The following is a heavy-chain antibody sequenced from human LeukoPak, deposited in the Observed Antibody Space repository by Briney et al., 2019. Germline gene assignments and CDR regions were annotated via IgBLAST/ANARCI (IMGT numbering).Heavy chain of an antibody. J-gene: IGHJ4*02. D-gene: IGHD2-2*01. CDR1: GDSVSSNGAA. Sequence: SQTLSLTCAISGDSVSSNGAAWNWIRQSPSRGLEWLGRTYYRSKWYNDYAVSVKSRITITPDTSKNQFSLQLNSVTPEDTAVYYCARDGYSSTWYSFDYWGQGTLVTVSS. CDR3: ARDGYSSTWYSFDY. CDR2: TYYRSKWYN. V-gene: IGHV6-1*01.